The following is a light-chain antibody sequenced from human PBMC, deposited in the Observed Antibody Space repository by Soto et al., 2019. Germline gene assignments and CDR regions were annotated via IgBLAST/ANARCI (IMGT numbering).Light chain of an antibody. J-gene: IGKJ1*01. CDR2: GAS. CDR1: ESMSNC. V-gene: IGKV1-5*01. Sequence: DIPMTQSPSTLSASVGDRVTITCRASESMSNCLAWYQQKPGKAPKLLISGASSLQSGVPSRFSGSASGTEFTLTISRLQPDDIATYYCQQCHRYLTFGQGTKVEMK. CDR3: QQCHRYLT.